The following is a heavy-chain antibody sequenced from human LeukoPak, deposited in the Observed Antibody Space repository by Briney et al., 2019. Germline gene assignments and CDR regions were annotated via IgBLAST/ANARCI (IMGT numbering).Heavy chain of an antibody. Sequence: PSETLSLTCTVSGDSISSGSYYWGWIRQPAGKGLEWIERIYTSGSTNYNPSLKSRVTISVDTSKNQFSLKLSSVTAADTAVYYCARGRGGIAAAGLDYWGQGTLVTVSS. CDR2: IYTSGST. CDR3: ARGRGGIAAAGLDY. J-gene: IGHJ4*02. V-gene: IGHV4-61*02. D-gene: IGHD6-13*01. CDR1: GDSISSGSYY.